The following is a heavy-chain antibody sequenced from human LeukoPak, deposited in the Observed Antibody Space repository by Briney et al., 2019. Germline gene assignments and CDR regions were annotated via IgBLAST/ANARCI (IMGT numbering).Heavy chain of an antibody. Sequence: GASVKVSCKASGYTFTGYYMHWVRQAPGQGLEWMGIINPSGGSTSYAQKFQGRVTMTRDTSTSTVYMELSSLRSEDTAVYYCASASPVQADFDYWGQGTLVTVSS. CDR3: ASASPVQADFDY. CDR2: INPSGGST. D-gene: IGHD2-15*01. CDR1: GYTFTGYY. V-gene: IGHV1-46*01. J-gene: IGHJ4*02.